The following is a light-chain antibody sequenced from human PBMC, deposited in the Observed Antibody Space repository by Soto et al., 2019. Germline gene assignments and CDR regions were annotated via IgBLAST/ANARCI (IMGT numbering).Light chain of an antibody. CDR1: QGINNY. J-gene: IGKJ5*01. Sequence: IHMTHSPSSLAASVGSIVSITGRSSQGINNYLAWYQQKPGKVPKVLIYAAYTLQPGVKSRFSGSGSGTDFTLTIKSMHPDDIATYYCKNYDSDQLNFGKGKRLEIK. CDR3: KNYDSDQLN. CDR2: AAY. V-gene: IGKV1-27*01.